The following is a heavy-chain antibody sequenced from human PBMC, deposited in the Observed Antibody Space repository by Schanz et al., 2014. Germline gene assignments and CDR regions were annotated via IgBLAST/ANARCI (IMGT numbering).Heavy chain of an antibody. CDR1: GFTFSSYA. D-gene: IGHD2-15*01. J-gene: IGHJ6*02. V-gene: IGHV3-23*01. CDR3: VKGVRSAGGSCDYSFYHYSVDV. CDR2: ISDNGDAT. Sequence: ESGGGLVQPGGSLRLSCAASGFTFSSYAMTWVRQLAGQGLEWVSVISDNGDATYYADAVQGRFVISRDNSKDTLYLHMKGPRTEDSGVYYCVKGVRSAGGSCDYSFYHYSVDVWGPGTAVTVSS.